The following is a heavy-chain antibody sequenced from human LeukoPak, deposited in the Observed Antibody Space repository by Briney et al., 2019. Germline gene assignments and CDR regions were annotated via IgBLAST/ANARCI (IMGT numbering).Heavy chain of an antibody. CDR1: GGSINSYY. J-gene: IGHJ4*02. Sequence: SQTLSLTCTVSGGSINSYYWSWIRQPAGKGLEWIGRIYSSGSTNYHPSPKTRVSMSVDQSKNQFTLKLTSLPAADTAVYYCARGGKATVVTMWGQGSLVSVSS. D-gene: IGHD4-23*01. CDR3: ARGGKATVVTM. CDR2: IYSSGST. V-gene: IGHV4-4*07.